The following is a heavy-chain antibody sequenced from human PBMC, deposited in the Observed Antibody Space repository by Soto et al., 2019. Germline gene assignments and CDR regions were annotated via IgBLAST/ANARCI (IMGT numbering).Heavy chain of an antibody. CDR1: GFTFRTYA. Sequence: EVQLLESGGGLVQPGGSLRLSCAAYGFTFRTYAMNWVRQAPGKGLEWVAVIVGDASSIDYADSVKGRFTISRDNSKNSLYHQMARLRVEDTATYFCAKDLRPDGRYDLDYWGQGTLVTVSA. D-gene: IGHD2-15*01. CDR3: AKDLRPDGRYDLDY. J-gene: IGHJ4*02. CDR2: IVGDASSI. V-gene: IGHV3-23*01.